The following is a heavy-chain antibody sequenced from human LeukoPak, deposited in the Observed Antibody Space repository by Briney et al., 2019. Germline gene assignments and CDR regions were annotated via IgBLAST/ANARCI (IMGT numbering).Heavy chain of an antibody. CDR1: GGTFISYA. V-gene: IGHV1-69*13. CDR3: ARSMMEWLLKGWFDP. J-gene: IGHJ5*02. CDR2: IIPIFGTA. Sequence: GASVKVSCKASGGTFISYAISWVRQAPGQGLEWMGGIIPIFGTANYAQKFQGRVTITADESTSTAYMELSSLRSEDTAVYYCARSMMEWLLKGWFDPWGQGTLVTVSS. D-gene: IGHD3-3*01.